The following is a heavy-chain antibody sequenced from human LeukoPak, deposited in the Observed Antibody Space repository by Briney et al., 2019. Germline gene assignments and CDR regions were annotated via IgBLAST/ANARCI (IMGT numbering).Heavy chain of an antibody. D-gene: IGHD3-10*01. Sequence: ASVKVSFKASGYTFTSYGISWVRQAPGQGLEWMGWISAYNGNTNYAQKLQGTVTMTTDPSTSTASMELRSLRSDDTAVYYCASAAGELLPVDYWGQGTLVTVSS. V-gene: IGHV1-18*01. J-gene: IGHJ4*02. CDR1: GYTFTSYG. CDR2: ISAYNGNT. CDR3: ASAAGELLPVDY.